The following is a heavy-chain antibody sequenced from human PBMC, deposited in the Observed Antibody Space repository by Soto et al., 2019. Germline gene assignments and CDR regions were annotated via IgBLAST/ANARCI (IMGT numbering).Heavy chain of an antibody. CDR1: GYTFTSYD. V-gene: IGHV1-8*02. CDR2: MNPNSGNT. D-gene: IGHD3-3*01. J-gene: IGHJ6*02. CDR3: TIALQSYYDFWSGYYGEGYYYGMDV. Sequence: ASVKVSCKASGYTFTSYDINWVRQATGQGLEWMGWMNPNSGNTRYAQKYQGRDTMNRNTSTSTAYMELSSLRSEDTAVNNSTIALQSYYDFWSGYYGEGYYYGMDVWSQGTTVTVSS.